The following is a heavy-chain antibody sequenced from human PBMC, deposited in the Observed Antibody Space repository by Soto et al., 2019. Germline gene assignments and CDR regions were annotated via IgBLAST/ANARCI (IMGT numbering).Heavy chain of an antibody. J-gene: IGHJ4*02. D-gene: IGHD3-16*01. CDR3: AHSLRLSFMTQKTHFDY. CDR2: IYWDDDK. Sequence: QITLKESGPTLVKPTQTLTLTCTFSGFSLSTSGVGGGWIRQPPGKALEWLALIYWDDDKRYSPSLKSRLTITKDTSKNQVVLTMTNMDPVDTATYYCAHSLRLSFMTQKTHFDYWCQGTLVTVSS. CDR1: GFSLSTSGVG. V-gene: IGHV2-5*02.